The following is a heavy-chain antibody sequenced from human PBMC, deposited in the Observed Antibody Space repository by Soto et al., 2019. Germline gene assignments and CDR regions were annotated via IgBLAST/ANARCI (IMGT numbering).Heavy chain of an antibody. CDR3: ANDLPYGDYGLDGMDV. CDR2: ISYDGSNK. J-gene: IGHJ6*02. V-gene: IGHV3-30*18. CDR1: GFTFSSYG. Sequence: QVQLVESGGGVVQPGRSLRLSCAASGFTFSSYGIHWVRQAPGKGLEWVAVISYDGSNKYYADSVKGRFTISRDNSKNTLYLQMNSLRAEDTAVYYCANDLPYGDYGLDGMDVWGQGTTVTVSS. D-gene: IGHD4-17*01.